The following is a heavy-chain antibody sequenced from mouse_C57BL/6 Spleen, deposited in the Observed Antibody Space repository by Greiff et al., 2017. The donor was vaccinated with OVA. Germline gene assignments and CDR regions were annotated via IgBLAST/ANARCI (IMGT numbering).Heavy chain of an antibody. D-gene: IGHD1-1*01. J-gene: IGHJ1*03. Sequence: EVKVVESGGDLVKPGGSLKLSCAASGFTFSSYGMSWVRQTPDKRLEWVATISSGGSYTYYPDSVKGRFTISRDNAKNTLYLQMSSLKSEDTAMYYCARQEYYGSTYWYFDVWGTGTTVTVSS. V-gene: IGHV5-6*01. CDR2: ISSGGSYT. CDR1: GFTFSSYG. CDR3: ARQEYYGSTYWYFDV.